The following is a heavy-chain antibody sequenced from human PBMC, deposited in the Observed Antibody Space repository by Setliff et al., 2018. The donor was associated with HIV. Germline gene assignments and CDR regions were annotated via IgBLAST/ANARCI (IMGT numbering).Heavy chain of an antibody. D-gene: IGHD3-22*01. V-gene: IGHV1-69*13. J-gene: IGHJ4*02. Sequence: GASVKVSCKASGVTFNYSFITWVRQAPGQGLEWMGGVVPTIHEATYAQKFQGRVTITADESATTVYMEMSGLRSDDTAVYYCARDRIPSKWLLESDYWGQGTLVTVSS. CDR2: VVPTIHEA. CDR1: GVTFNYSF. CDR3: ARDRIPSKWLLESDY.